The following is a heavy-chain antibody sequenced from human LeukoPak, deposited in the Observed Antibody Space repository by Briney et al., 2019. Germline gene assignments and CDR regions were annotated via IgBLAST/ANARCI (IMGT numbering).Heavy chain of an antibody. Sequence: ASVKVSCKASGYTFTSYGISWVRQAPGQGLEWMGWISAYNGNTNYAQKLQGRVTMTTDTSTSTAYMELRSLRSDDTAVYYCARAERVPAAMTYWFDPWGQGTLVTVSS. D-gene: IGHD2-2*01. V-gene: IGHV1-18*01. J-gene: IGHJ5*02. CDR1: GYTFTSYG. CDR2: ISAYNGNT. CDR3: ARAERVPAAMTYWFDP.